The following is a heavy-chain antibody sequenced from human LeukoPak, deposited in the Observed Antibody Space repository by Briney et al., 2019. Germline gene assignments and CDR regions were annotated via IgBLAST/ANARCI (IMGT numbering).Heavy chain of an antibody. CDR3: ASLTYCSGGSCFDAFDI. CDR2: INPNSGGT. V-gene: IGHV1-2*02. Sequence: ASVKVSCKASGYTFTGYYMHWVRQAPGQGLEWMGWINPNSGGTNYAQKFQGRVTMTRDTSISTAYMELSRLRSDDTAVYYCASLTYCSGGSCFDAFDIWGQGTMVTVSS. J-gene: IGHJ3*02. CDR1: GYTFTGYY. D-gene: IGHD2-15*01.